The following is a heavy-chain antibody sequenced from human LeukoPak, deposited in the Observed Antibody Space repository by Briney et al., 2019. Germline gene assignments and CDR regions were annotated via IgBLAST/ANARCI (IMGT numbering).Heavy chain of an antibody. V-gene: IGHV4-39*07. CDR3: ARRYYDSSGYCFDY. CDR1: GGSISSSSYY. CDR2: IYYSGST. Sequence: SETLSLTCTVSGGSISSSSYYWGWVRQPPGKGLEWLGSIYYSGSTYYNPSLKSRVTISVDTSKNQFSLKLSSVTAADTAVYYCARRYYDSSGYCFDYWGQGTLVTVSS. D-gene: IGHD3-22*01. J-gene: IGHJ4*02.